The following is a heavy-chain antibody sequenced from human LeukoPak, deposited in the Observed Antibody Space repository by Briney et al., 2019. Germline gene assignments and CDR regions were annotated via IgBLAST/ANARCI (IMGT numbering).Heavy chain of an antibody. Sequence: GGSLRLSCAASGFTFNTYAMHWVRQAPGEGLEWMAIIRYDGSKKEYADSVKGRFTVSRDNSKNTLDMQMNSLRAEDTAVYYCARGSCTGDNCRPYCYYGMDVWGQGTTVTVSS. CDR3: ARGSCTGDNCRPYCYYGMDV. CDR2: IRYDGSKK. V-gene: IGHV3-33*01. CDR1: GFTFNTYA. J-gene: IGHJ6*02. D-gene: IGHD2-8*02.